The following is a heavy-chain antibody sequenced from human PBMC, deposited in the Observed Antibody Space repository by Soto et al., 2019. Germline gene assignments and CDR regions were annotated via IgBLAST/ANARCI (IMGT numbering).Heavy chain of an antibody. D-gene: IGHD6-13*01. V-gene: IGHV1-2*04. CDR2: INPNSGGT. J-gene: IGHJ4*02. CDR3: ARGAIRSSSSWYSDY. CDR1: GYTFTGYY. Sequence: ASVKVSCKASGYTFTGYYMHWVRQAPGQGLEWMGWINPNSGGTNYAQKYQGWVTMTRDTSISTAYMELSRLRSDDTAVYYFARGAIRSSSSWYSDYWGQGTLVTVSS.